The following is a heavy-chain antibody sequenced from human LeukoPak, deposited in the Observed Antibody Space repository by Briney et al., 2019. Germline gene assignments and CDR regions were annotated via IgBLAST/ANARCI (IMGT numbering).Heavy chain of an antibody. CDR1: GFTFSICA. Sequence: PGGSLRLSCAASGFTFSICAMNWVRQAPGKGLEWVSGISGSGGSTYYADSVKGRFTISRDSSKNTVFLQMNSLTAEDTALYYCAKADGSYKTLIDCWGQGTLVTVSS. J-gene: IGHJ4*02. CDR2: ISGSGGST. D-gene: IGHD3-10*01. V-gene: IGHV3-23*01. CDR3: AKADGSYKTLIDC.